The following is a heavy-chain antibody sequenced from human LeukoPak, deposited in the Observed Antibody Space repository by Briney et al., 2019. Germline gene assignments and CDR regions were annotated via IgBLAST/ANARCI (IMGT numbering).Heavy chain of an antibody. D-gene: IGHD1-1*01. CDR2: IYYSGST. Sequence: SETLSLTCTVSGVSISSGGYYWSWIRQHPGKGLEWIGYIYYSGSTYYNPSLKSRVTISVDTSKNQFSLKLSSVTAADTAVYYCARVPAGPTGTYFDYWGQGTLVTVSS. V-gene: IGHV4-31*03. CDR3: ARVPAGPTGTYFDY. J-gene: IGHJ4*02. CDR1: GVSISSGGYY.